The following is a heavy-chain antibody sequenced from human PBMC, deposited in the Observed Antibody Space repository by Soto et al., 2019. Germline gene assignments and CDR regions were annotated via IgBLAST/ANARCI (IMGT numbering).Heavy chain of an antibody. D-gene: IGHD2-21*01. Sequence: EVQLLQSGGGLVQPGGSLRLSCAASGFTFSTYAMAWVRQAPGKGLAWVSTVSGGGDHTYYADSVKGRATISRDASKNPLYLQMDSLRVEDTAVSYCAKSWFADVEYWGQGALVTVYS. CDR2: VSGGGDHT. J-gene: IGHJ1*01. V-gene: IGHV3-23*01. CDR1: GFTFSTYA. CDR3: AKSWFADVEY.